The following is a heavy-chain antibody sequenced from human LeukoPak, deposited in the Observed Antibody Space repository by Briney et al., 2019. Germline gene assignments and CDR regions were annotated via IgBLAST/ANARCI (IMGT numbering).Heavy chain of an antibody. J-gene: IGHJ5*02. Sequence: PGESLKISCKGSGYSFTNFWIGWVRQMPGKGLEWMGIIYPGDSEARYNPSFQDQVTLSVDKAIRTAYMQWNSLKTSDTAIYYCARQVQGEGKYYDSSGYPLSDGFDPWGQGTLVTVSS. CDR1: GYSFTNFW. CDR3: ARQVQGEGKYYDSSGYPLSDGFDP. D-gene: IGHD3-22*01. V-gene: IGHV5-51*01. CDR2: IYPGDSEA.